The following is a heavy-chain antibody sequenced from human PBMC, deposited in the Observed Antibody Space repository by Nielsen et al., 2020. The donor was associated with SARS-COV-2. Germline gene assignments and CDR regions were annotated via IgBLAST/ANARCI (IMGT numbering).Heavy chain of an antibody. CDR3: ARIHYDFWSGETGVDY. CDR1: GFTFSSYW. D-gene: IGHD3-3*01. V-gene: IGHV3-7*01. J-gene: IGHJ4*02. Sequence: GGSLRLSCAASGFTFSSYWMNWVRQAPGKGLEWVANIKQDGSEKYYGDSVKGRFTISRDTAKNSLLMQMNSLRAEDTAVYYCARIHYDFWSGETGVDYWGQGTLVTVSS. CDR2: IKQDGSEK.